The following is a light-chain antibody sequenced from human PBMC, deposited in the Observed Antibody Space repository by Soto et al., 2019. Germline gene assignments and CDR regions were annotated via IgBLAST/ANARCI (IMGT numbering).Light chain of an antibody. J-gene: IGKJ4*01. CDR1: QSINNL. Sequence: QMTQSRSTLSASVGDRVNITCRASQSINNLLAWYQKKPGKDPQLPIYDVSTLESGVPSRFSCSVSGTEFNLTLSRLQTEDCATYEGQQYDSYTLTVGGMTKLDIK. CDR2: DVS. V-gene: IGKV1-5*01. CDR3: QQYDSYTLT.